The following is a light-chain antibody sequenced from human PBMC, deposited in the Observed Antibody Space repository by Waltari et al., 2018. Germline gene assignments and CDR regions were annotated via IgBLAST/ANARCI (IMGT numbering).Light chain of an antibody. CDR2: DTR. V-gene: IGLV7-46*01. Sequence: QAVVTQEPSLTVSPGGTVTLTCGSSSGPVTSGHYPYWFQQKPGQAPRTLIYDTRNKHSWTPARVSGSLLGGKAALTLSGAQPDDEATYYCLVSYNGALWVFGGGTKLTVL. J-gene: IGLJ3*02. CDR3: LVSYNGALWV. CDR1: SGPVTSGHY.